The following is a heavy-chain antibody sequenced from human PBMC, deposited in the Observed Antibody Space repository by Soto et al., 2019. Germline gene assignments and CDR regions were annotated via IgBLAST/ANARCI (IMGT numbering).Heavy chain of an antibody. CDR3: AREGGKIGASYYYYGMDV. CDR2: IIPIFGTA. CDR1: GGTFSSYA. J-gene: IGHJ6*02. V-gene: IGHV1-69*06. D-gene: IGHD3-16*01. Sequence: SVKVSCKASGGTFSSYAISWVREAPGQGLEWMGGIIPIFGTANYAQKFQGRVTITADKSTSTAYMELSSLRSEDTAVYHWAREGGKIGASYYYYGMDVWGQGTTVTVSS.